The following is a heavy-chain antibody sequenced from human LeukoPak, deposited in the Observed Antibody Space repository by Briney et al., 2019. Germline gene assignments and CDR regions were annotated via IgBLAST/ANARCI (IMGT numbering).Heavy chain of an antibody. CDR2: TYYRSKWYN. V-gene: IGHV6-1*01. D-gene: IGHD6-13*01. J-gene: IGHJ5*02. Sequence: SQTLSLTCAISGDSVSSNSAAWNWLRQSPSRGLEWLGRTYYRSKWYNDYAVSVKSRITINPDTSKNQFSLQLNSVTPEDTAVYYCARVTNIAAAGSNWFDPWGQGTLVTVSS. CDR1: GDSVSSNSAA. CDR3: ARVTNIAAAGSNWFDP.